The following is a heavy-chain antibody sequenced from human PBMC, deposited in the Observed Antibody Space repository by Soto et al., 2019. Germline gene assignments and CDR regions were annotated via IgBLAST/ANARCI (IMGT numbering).Heavy chain of an antibody. CDR3: ARDKITGLFDS. Sequence: NPSETLSLTCTVSGGSISSYYWSWIRQPPGKGLEWIGYIYYSGSTNYNPSLKSRVTISVDTSKNQFSLKLTSVTAADTAVYYCARDKITGLFDSWGQGTLVTVSS. CDR1: GGSISSYY. D-gene: IGHD2-8*02. J-gene: IGHJ4*02. CDR2: IYYSGST. V-gene: IGHV4-59*12.